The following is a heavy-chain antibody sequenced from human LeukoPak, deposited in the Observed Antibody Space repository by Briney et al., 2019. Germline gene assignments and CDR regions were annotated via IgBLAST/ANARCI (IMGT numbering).Heavy chain of an antibody. CDR1: GLTFSSYA. CDR2: ISYDGSNK. Sequence: PGRSLRLSCAASGLTFSSYAMHWVRQAPGKGLEWVAVISYDGSNKYYADSVKGRFTIPRDNSKNTLYLQMNSLSAEDTAVYYCARDRGSSSWYFDSWGQGTLVTVSS. V-gene: IGHV3-30*04. J-gene: IGHJ4*02. D-gene: IGHD6-13*01. CDR3: ARDRGSSSWYFDS.